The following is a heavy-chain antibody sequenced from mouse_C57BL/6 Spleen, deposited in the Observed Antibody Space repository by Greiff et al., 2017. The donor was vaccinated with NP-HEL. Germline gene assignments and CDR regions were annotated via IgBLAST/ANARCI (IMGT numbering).Heavy chain of an antibody. J-gene: IGHJ1*03. V-gene: IGHV1-80*01. CDR3: ARSPIYDGYWYFDV. D-gene: IGHD2-3*01. CDR2: IYPGDGDT. Sequence: VQLQQSGAELVKPGASVKISCKASGYAFSSYWMNWVKQRPGKGLEWIGQIYPGDGDTNYNGKFKGKATLTADKSSSTAYMQLSRLTSEDAAVYFCARSPIYDGYWYFDVWGTGTTVTVSS. CDR1: GYAFSSYW.